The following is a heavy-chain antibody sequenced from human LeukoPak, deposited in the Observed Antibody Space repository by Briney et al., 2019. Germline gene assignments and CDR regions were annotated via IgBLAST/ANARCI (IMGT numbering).Heavy chain of an antibody. CDR1: GHTFTSYY. CDR2: INPSGGST. CDR3: ARGSFLRSGSYLEPSDY. Sequence: ASVKVSCKASGHTFTSYYMHWVRQAPGQGLEWMGIINPSGGSTSYAQKFQGRVTMTRDMSTSTVYMELSSLRSEDTAVYYCARGSFLRSGSYLEPSDYWGQGTLVTVSS. V-gene: IGHV1-46*01. J-gene: IGHJ4*02. D-gene: IGHD1-26*01.